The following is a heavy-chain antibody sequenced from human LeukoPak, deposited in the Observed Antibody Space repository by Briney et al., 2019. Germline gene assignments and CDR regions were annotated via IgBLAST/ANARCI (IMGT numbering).Heavy chain of an antibody. Sequence: SETLSLTCTVSGGSISSSSYYWGWIRQPPGKGLEWIGSIYYSGSTYCNPSLKSRVTISVDTSKNQFSLKLSSVTAADTAVYYCARHPSYGNYVGNWFDPWGQGTLVTVSS. D-gene: IGHD4-11*01. CDR1: GGSISSSSYY. CDR2: IYYSGST. J-gene: IGHJ5*02. CDR3: ARHPSYGNYVGNWFDP. V-gene: IGHV4-39*01.